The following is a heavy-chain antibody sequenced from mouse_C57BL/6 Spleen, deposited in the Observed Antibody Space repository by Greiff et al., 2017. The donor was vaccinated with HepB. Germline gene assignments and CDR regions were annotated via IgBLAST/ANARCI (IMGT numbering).Heavy chain of an antibody. CDR3: AREESTTVAHWYFDF. V-gene: IGHV1-76*01. CDR2: IYPGSGNT. J-gene: IGHJ1*03. D-gene: IGHD1-1*01. CDR1: GYTFTDYY. Sequence: QVQLKQSGAELVRPGASVKLSCKASGYTFTDYYINWVKQRPGQGLEWIARIYPGSGNTYYNEKFKGKATLTAEKSSSTAYMQLSSLTSEDSAVYFCAREESTTVAHWYFDFWGTGTTVTVSS.